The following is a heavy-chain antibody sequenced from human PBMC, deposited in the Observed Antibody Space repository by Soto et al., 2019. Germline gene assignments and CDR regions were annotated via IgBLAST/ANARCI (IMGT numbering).Heavy chain of an antibody. J-gene: IGHJ4*02. CDR3: ARGYDYVWGSYRSTHYFDY. V-gene: IGHV5-51*01. CDR1: GYSFTSYW. CDR2: IYPGDSDT. Sequence: PGESLKISCKGSGYSFTSYWIGWVRQMPGKGLEWMGIIYPGDSDTRYSPSFQGQVNISADKSISTAYLQWSSLKASDTAMYYCARGYDYVWGSYRSTHYFDYWGQGALVTVSS. D-gene: IGHD3-16*02.